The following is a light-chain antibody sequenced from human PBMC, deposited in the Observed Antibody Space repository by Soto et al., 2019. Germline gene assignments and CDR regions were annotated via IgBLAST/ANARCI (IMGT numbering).Light chain of an antibody. CDR3: QQYNNWPPT. J-gene: IGKJ1*01. V-gene: IGKV3-15*01. CDR2: GVS. CDR1: QSVSSN. Sequence: EIVMTQSPATLSVSPGERATLSCRASQSVSSNLAWYQQKPGQAPRLLIYGVSTRATGIPARFSGIGSGTEFTLTISSLQSEDFAVYYCQQYNNWPPTFGQGTKVEIK.